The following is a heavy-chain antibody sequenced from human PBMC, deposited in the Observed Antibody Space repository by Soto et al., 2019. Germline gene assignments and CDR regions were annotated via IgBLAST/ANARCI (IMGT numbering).Heavy chain of an antibody. CDR1: GFTFSNAW. Sequence: PGGSLRLSCAASGFTFSNAWMSWVRQAPGKGLEWVGRIKSKTDGGTTDYAAPVKGRFTISRDDSKNTLYLQMNSLKTEDTAVYYCTSPYPWLYDAFAIWRQGTMVTVSS. CDR3: TSPYPWLYDAFAI. D-gene: IGHD5-12*01. CDR2: IKSKTDGGTT. V-gene: IGHV3-15*01. J-gene: IGHJ3*02.